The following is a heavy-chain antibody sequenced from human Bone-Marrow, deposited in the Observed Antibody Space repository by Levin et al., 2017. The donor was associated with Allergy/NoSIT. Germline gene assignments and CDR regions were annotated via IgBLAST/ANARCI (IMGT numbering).Heavy chain of an antibody. CDR2: IDWDEDT. D-gene: IGHD2-21*01. V-gene: IGHV2-70*17. CDR1: GFSLTIPGMC. Sequence: SGPTLVKPTQTLTLTCTFSGFSLTIPGMCVSWIRQPPGKALEWLARIDWDEDTFYNTSLRTRLTISKDTSKNQVVLTMTNMDPVDTATYYRARTRVAGVSYYYGMDVWGQGTTVTVSS. CDR3: ARTRVAGVSYYYGMDV. J-gene: IGHJ6*02.